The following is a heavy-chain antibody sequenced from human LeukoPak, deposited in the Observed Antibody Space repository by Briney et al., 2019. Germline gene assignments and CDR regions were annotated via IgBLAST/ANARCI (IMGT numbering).Heavy chain of an antibody. Sequence: SETPSLTCTVSGGSITNYYWNWIRQPAGKGLEWIGRVHSSGNTNYNPSLRSRVTMSVDTSKNQFSLKLTSVTAADTAVYYCAKGDYYGSGGYRYFDYWGQGTLVSVSS. J-gene: IGHJ4*02. D-gene: IGHD3-10*01. V-gene: IGHV4-4*07. CDR1: GGSITNYY. CDR2: VHSSGNT. CDR3: AKGDYYGSGGYRYFDY.